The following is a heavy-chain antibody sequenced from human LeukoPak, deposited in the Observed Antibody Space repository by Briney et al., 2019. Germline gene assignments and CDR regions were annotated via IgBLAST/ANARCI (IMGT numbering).Heavy chain of an antibody. D-gene: IGHD1-26*01. CDR3: ARASSYFDYYYYYMDV. CDR2: IYHSGST. Sequence: SETLSLTCAVSGGSISSGGYSWSWIRQPPGKGLEWIGYIYHSGSTYYNPSLKSRVTISVDRSKNQFSLKLSSVTAADTAVYYCARASSYFDYYYYYMDVWGKGTTVTVSS. V-gene: IGHV4-30-2*01. J-gene: IGHJ6*03. CDR1: GGSISSGGYS.